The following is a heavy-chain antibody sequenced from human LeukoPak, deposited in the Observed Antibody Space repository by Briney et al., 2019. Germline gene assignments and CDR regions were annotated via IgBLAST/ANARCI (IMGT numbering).Heavy chain of an antibody. V-gene: IGHV4-59*08. J-gene: IGHJ4*02. CDR2: IYYSGST. Sequence: KPSETLSLTCTVSGGSISSYYWSWIRQPPGKGLEWIGYIYYSGSTNYNPSLKSRVTISVDTSKNQFSLKLSSVTAADTAVYYCARQLVDTAMVIDYWGRGTLVTVSS. CDR3: ARQLVDTAMVIDY. D-gene: IGHD5-18*01. CDR1: GGSISSYY.